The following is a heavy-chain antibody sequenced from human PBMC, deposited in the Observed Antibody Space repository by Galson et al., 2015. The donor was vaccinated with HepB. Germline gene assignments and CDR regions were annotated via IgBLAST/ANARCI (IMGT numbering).Heavy chain of an antibody. CDR2: VWFDGTKT. D-gene: IGHD3/OR15-3a*01. J-gene: IGHJ4*02. CDR3: AGGLDYFDY. V-gene: IGHV3-33*08. Sequence: SLRLSCAASGFTFSSYAMTWVRQAPGKGLKWVAVVWFDGTKTYYEDSVRGRFVISGDNSRNMVYLQMNSLRAADTAVYYCAGGLDYFDYWGQGARVTVSS. CDR1: GFTFSSYA.